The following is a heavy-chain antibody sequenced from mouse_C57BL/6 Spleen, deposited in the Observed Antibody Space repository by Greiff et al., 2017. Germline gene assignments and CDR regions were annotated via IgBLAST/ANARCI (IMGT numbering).Heavy chain of an antibody. V-gene: IGHV1-53*01. J-gene: IGHJ4*01. D-gene: IGHD4-1*01. CDR1: GYTFTSYW. CDR3: ASGRLGLNYYAMDY. CDR2: INPSNGGT. Sequence: QVQLQQPGTELVKPGASVKLSCKASGYTFTSYWMHWVKQKPGQSLEWIGNINPSNGGTNYNEKFKSKATLTVDKSSSTAYMQLSRLTSEDSAVYDCASGRLGLNYYAMDYWGQGTSVTVSS.